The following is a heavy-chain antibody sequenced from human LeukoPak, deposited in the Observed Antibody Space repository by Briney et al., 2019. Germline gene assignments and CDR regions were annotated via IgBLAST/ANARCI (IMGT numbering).Heavy chain of an antibody. CDR1: GASISGSGYH. J-gene: IGHJ4*02. V-gene: IGHV4-39*01. Sequence: KTSETLSLTCAVSGASISGSGYHWGWIRQPPGKGLEWIGNIYYSGSTYYNASLQSRVTISIDTSKNQFSLRLNSVTAADTAMYYCAKSGGYGLIDYWGQGTLVTVSS. D-gene: IGHD1-26*01. CDR2: IYYSGST. CDR3: AKSGGYGLIDY.